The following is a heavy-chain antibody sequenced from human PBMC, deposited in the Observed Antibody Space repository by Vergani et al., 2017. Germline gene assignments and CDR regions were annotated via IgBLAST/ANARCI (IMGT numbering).Heavy chain of an antibody. CDR1: GYTFTSYY. CDR2: INPSGGST. V-gene: IGHV1-46*03. J-gene: IGHJ4*02. Sequence: QVQLVQSGAEVKKPGASVKVSCKASGYTFTSYYIHWVRQAPGRGLEWMGIINPSGGSTTYAQQFQGRLTMTRDTSTSTVYMDLSNLGSEDTAVYYCARPHGDILPPDPRRLDYWGQGTLVTVSS. CDR3: ARPHGDILPPDPRRLDY.